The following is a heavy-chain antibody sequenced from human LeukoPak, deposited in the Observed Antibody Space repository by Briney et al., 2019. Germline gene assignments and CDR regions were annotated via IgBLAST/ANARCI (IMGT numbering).Heavy chain of an antibody. CDR2: IYYSGAS. D-gene: IGHD3-22*01. Sequence: SETLSLTCTVSGDSISSNSYYWGWMRQPPGKGLEWIGSIYYSGASYYSPSLKSRVTISVDTSKNQFSLKLSSVTAADTSVFYCARHYYDSSGYYLEGFDIWGQGTMVTVSS. CDR3: ARHYYDSSGYYLEGFDI. CDR1: GDSISSNSYY. J-gene: IGHJ3*02. V-gene: IGHV4-39*01.